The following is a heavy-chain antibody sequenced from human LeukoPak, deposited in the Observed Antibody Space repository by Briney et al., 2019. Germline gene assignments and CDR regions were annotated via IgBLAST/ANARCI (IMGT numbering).Heavy chain of an antibody. CDR1: GFTFSNAW. J-gene: IGHJ4*02. D-gene: IGHD1-20*01. CDR2: IKSDGITM. CDR3: LRDLNWSLDQ. V-gene: IGHV3-74*01. Sequence: GGSLRLSCAASGFTFSNAWMNWVRQAPGKGLVWVSRIKSDGITMTYADSVKGRFTISRDNAKNTLYLQMNSLRAEDTAVYYCLRDLNWSLDQWGQGTLVTVSS.